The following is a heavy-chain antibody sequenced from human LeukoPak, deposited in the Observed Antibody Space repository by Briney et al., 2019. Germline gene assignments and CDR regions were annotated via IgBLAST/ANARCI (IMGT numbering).Heavy chain of an antibody. D-gene: IGHD1-26*01. V-gene: IGHV3-23*01. CDR1: GFTFSSYA. CDR2: ISGSGGST. J-gene: IGHJ4*02. CDR3: AKVLVGATSLAPTRGYFDY. Sequence: PGGSLRLSCAASGFTFSSYAMSWVRQAPGKGLEWVSTISGSGGSTYYADSVKGRFTISRDKSKNTLYLQMNSLRAEDTAIYYCAKVLVGATSLAPTRGYFDYWGQGTLVTVSS.